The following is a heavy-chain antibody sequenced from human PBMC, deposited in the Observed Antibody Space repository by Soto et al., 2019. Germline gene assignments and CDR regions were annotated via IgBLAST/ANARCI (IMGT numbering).Heavy chain of an antibody. V-gene: IGHV3-66*01. Sequence: EVQLVESGGGLVQPGGSLRLSCAASGFTVSNNYMTWVRQAPGEGLEWVSVIYRGGSTYYADSVRGRFTISRDNSKNTLYLQMSSLRAEDTAVYYCARARFGGLAAIFADCWGQGTLVTVSS. D-gene: IGHD5-12*01. CDR3: ARARFGGLAAIFADC. J-gene: IGHJ4*02. CDR2: IYRGGST. CDR1: GFTVSNNY.